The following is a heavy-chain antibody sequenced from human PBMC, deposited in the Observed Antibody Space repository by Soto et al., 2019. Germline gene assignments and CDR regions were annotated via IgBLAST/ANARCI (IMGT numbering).Heavy chain of an antibody. V-gene: IGHV1-3*01. J-gene: IGHJ4*02. CDR1: GYTFTSYA. Sequence: ASVKVSCKASGYTFTSYAMHWVRQAPGQRLEWMGWINAGNGNTKYSQKFQGRVTITRDTSASTAYMELSSLRSEDTAVYYCARDRNDFWSGLNYFDYWGQGTLVTVS. D-gene: IGHD3-3*01. CDR2: INAGNGNT. CDR3: ARDRNDFWSGLNYFDY.